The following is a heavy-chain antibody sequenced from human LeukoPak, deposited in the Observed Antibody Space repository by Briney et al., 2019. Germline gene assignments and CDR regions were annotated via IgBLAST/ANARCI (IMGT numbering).Heavy chain of an antibody. D-gene: IGHD2-15*01. J-gene: IGHJ6*02. Sequence: GGSLRLSCAASGFTFDDYVMHWVRQAPGKGLEWVSGVTWNSGTIAYADSVKGRFTISRDNPKNSLYLQMNGLRAEDTAVYYCAKDLYLQYCRGSACYLNYYNMDVWGQGTTVAVSS. CDR2: VTWNSGTI. CDR3: AKDLYLQYCRGSACYLNYYNMDV. V-gene: IGHV3-9*01. CDR1: GFTFDDYV.